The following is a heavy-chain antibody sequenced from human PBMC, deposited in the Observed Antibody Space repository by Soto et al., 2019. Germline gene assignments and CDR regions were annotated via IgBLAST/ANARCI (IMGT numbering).Heavy chain of an antibody. Sequence: SDTLSLTCTLHCSSIVSSSYYWALFRQPPGKGLEWIGSIYYSGSTYYNPSLKSRVTISVDTSKNQFSLKLSSVTAANTAVYYCASQQLVHYYYGMDVWGQGTTVT. CDR3: ASQQLVHYYYGMDV. CDR2: IYYSGST. V-gene: IGHV4-39*01. CDR1: CSSIVSSSYY. J-gene: IGHJ6*02. D-gene: IGHD6-13*01.